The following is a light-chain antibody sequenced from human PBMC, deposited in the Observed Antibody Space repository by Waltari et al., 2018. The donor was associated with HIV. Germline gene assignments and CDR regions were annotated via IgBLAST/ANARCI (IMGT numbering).Light chain of an antibody. CDR1: TSNIGSND. CDR2: RNN. CDR3: LAWDDSLRGVV. V-gene: IGLV1-47*01. J-gene: IGLJ2*01. Sequence: SVLTQPPSASGTPGQRVTISCSGSTSNIGSNDVFWYQHLPGAAPKLLIHRNNQRPAGVPDRFSGVTSGTSASLAISGLRSEDEADYYCLAWDDSLRGVVFGGGTKVAAL.